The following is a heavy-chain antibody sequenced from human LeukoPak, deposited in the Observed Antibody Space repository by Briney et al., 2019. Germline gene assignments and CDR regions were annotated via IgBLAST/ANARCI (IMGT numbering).Heavy chain of an antibody. CDR1: SDSISGYS. CDR3: AEERRHFYRESTGFYPTGFYVDN. J-gene: IGHJ4*02. CDR2: MDTGGNT. V-gene: IGHV4-4*07. Sequence: PSETLSLTCTVSSDSISGYSWNWIRQPAGKGLEWIGRMDTGGNTNFIRSLKSRLTMSADTSKDQLSLKLTSVTAADTAVYYWAEERRHFYRESTGFYPTGFYVDNWGRGILVTVSS. D-gene: IGHD3-9*01.